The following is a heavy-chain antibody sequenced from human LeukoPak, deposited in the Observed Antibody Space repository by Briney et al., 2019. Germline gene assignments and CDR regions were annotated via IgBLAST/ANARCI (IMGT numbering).Heavy chain of an antibody. J-gene: IGHJ4*02. V-gene: IGHV3-23*01. CDR3: AKDVAVAGTFYFDY. CDR1: GFTFSSYA. D-gene: IGHD6-19*01. CDR2: ISGSGGST. Sequence: GGSLRLSCAASGFTFSSYAMSWVRQAPGKGLEWVSGISGSGGSTYYAESVKGRFTISRDNSKNTLYLQMNSLRAEDTAVYYCAKDVAVAGTFYFDYWGQGTLVTVSS.